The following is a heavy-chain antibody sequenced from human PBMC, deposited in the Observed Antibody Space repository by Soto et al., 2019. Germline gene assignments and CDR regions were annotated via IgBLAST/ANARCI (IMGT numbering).Heavy chain of an antibody. CDR2: IDGDGYRT. V-gene: IGHV3-74*01. D-gene: IGHD2-2*01. J-gene: IGHJ4*02. Sequence: EVQLVESGGGLIEPGGSLRLSCAASGFTFSNYWMHWVRQAPGKGLVWVSRIDGDGYRTTYADSVKGRFTVSRGNAKDTLYLQMDSLRAEDTAVYYCARDLTVPAARLAYWGQGTLVTVSS. CDR1: GFTFSNYW. CDR3: ARDLTVPAARLAY.